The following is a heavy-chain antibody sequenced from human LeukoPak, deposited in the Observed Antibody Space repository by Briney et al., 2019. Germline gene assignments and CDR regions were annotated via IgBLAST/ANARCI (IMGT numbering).Heavy chain of an antibody. CDR3: ARVRCSGGSCPYYYYYYYMDV. Sequence: GSLRLSCAASGFTFSRYSMNWVRQPPGKGLEWIGSIHYSGSTYYNPSLQSRVTISIDTSKNQFSLKLRFVTAADTAVYYCARVRCSGGSCPYYYYYYYMDVWGKGTTVTVSS. J-gene: IGHJ6*03. D-gene: IGHD2-15*01. CDR1: GFTFSRYS. V-gene: IGHV4-39*07. CDR2: IHYSGST.